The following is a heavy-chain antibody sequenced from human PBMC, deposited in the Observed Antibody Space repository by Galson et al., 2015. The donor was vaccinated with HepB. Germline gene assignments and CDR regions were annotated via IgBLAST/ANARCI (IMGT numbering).Heavy chain of an antibody. CDR3: AACYGSGSYSLYYFDY. Sequence: SLRLSCAASGFTFSSYAMSWVRQAPGKGLEWVSAISGSGGSTYYADSVKGRFTISRDNSKNTLYLQMNSLRAEDTAVYYCAACYGSGSYSLYYFDYWGQGTLVTVSS. CDR2: ISGSGGST. CDR1: GFTFSSYA. J-gene: IGHJ4*02. D-gene: IGHD3-10*01. V-gene: IGHV3-23*01.